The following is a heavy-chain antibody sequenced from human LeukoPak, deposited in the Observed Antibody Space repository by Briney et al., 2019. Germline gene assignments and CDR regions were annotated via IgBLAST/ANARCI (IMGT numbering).Heavy chain of an antibody. Sequence: KPSETLSLTCAVYGGSFSGYYWSWIRQPPGKGLEWIGEINHSGSTNYNPSLKSRVTISVDTSKNQFSLRLSSVTAADTAVYYCARCYNPPSTTRFDYWGQGTLVTVSS. D-gene: IGHD4-17*01. CDR3: ARCYNPPSTTRFDY. J-gene: IGHJ4*02. CDR2: INHSGST. CDR1: GGSFSGYY. V-gene: IGHV4-34*01.